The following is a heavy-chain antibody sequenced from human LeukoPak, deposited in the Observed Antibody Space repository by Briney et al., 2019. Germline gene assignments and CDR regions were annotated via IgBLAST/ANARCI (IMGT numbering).Heavy chain of an antibody. J-gene: IGHJ1*01. CDR3: AATHAIAATQAEYFQH. CDR1: GYTFTSYG. V-gene: IGHV1-18*01. CDR2: ISAYNGNT. D-gene: IGHD6-13*01. Sequence: ASVKVSCKASGYTFTSYGISWVQQAPGQGLEWMGWISAYNGNTNYAQKLQGRVTMTTDTSTSTAYMELRSLRSDDTAVYYCAATHAIAATQAEYFQHWGQGTLVTVSS.